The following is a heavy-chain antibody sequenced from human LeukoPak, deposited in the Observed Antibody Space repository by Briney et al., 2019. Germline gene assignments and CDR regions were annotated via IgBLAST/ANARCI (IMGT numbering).Heavy chain of an antibody. CDR1: GGSFSGYY. D-gene: IGHD4-17*01. J-gene: IGHJ4*02. CDR3: ASYGDRLYYFDY. Sequence: SETLSLTCAVYGGSFSGYYWSWIRQPPGKGLEWIGEINRSRSTNYNPSLKSRGTISVDTSKDQFSLKLSSVTAADTAVYYCASYGDRLYYFDYWGQGTLVTVSS. CDR2: INRSRST. V-gene: IGHV4-34*01.